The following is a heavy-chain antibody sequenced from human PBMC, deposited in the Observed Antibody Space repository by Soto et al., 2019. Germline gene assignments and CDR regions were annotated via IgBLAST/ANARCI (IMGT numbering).Heavy chain of an antibody. CDR2: IYYSGST. D-gene: IGHD6-13*01. V-gene: IGHV4-59*12. J-gene: IGHJ4*02. Sequence: PSETLSLTCSVSGGSISNYYWSWIRQPPGKGLEWIGYIYYSGSTNYNPSLKSRVTISVDTSKNQFSLKLTSVTAADTAVYYCARLVAAAGSIDYWGQGTLVTVSA. CDR1: GGSISNYY. CDR3: ARLVAAAGSIDY.